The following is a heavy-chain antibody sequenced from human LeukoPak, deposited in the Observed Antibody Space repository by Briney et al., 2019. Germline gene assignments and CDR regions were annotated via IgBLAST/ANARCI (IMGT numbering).Heavy chain of an antibody. V-gene: IGHV4-59*08. CDR2: IYNSGST. Sequence: SETLSLTCTVSGGAISSYYWSWIRQPPGKGLEGIGNIYNSGSTNYNPSLKSRVTISKDTSKNQFSLKMSSMTAADTAVYFCARHGRNDVEMAAITVWGQGTLVTVAS. J-gene: IGHJ4*02. CDR3: ARHGRNDVEMAAITV. CDR1: GGAISSYY. D-gene: IGHD5-24*01.